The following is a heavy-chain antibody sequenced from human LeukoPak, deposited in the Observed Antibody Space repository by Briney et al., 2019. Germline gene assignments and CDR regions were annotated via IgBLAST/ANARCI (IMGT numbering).Heavy chain of an antibody. V-gene: IGHV4-39*07. J-gene: IGHJ6*03. CDR2: IYTSGST. CDR1: GGSISSSSYY. D-gene: IGHD6-19*01. Sequence: SETLSLTCTVSGGSISSSSYYWGWIRQPPGKGLEWIGRIYTSGSTNYNPSLKSRVTMSVDTSKNQFSLKLSSVTAADTAVYYCARIAVAADYYYYYMDVWGKGTTVTISS. CDR3: ARIAVAADYYYYYMDV.